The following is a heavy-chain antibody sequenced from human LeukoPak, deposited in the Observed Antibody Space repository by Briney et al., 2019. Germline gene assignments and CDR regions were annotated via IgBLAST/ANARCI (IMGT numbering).Heavy chain of an antibody. V-gene: IGHV4-59*01. D-gene: IGHD6-19*01. CDR1: GGSISSYY. J-gene: IGHJ4*02. CDR3: ARDSSGWYFGY. Sequence: SETLSVTCTVSGGSISSYYLSWIRQPPGKGLERIGYIYYSGSTNYNPSLKSRVTISVDTSKNQFSLKLSSVTAADTAVYYCARDSSGWYFGYWGQGTLVTVSS. CDR2: IYYSGST.